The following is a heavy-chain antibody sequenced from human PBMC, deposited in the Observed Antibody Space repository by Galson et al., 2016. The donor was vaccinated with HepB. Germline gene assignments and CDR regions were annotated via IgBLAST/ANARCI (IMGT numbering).Heavy chain of an antibody. J-gene: IGHJ2*01. CDR3: ARDTGGSWYFDL. V-gene: IGHV1-46*01. Sequence: SVKVSCKASGFSFTNYYIHWVRQAPGQRPEWMGIINPSGGSATYAQRLQGRVSMTRDTSTSTVYMDLSSLRSDDTAAYYCARDTGGSWYFDLWGRGTLVTVSS. CDR2: INPSGGSA. D-gene: IGHD1-26*01. CDR1: GFSFTNYY.